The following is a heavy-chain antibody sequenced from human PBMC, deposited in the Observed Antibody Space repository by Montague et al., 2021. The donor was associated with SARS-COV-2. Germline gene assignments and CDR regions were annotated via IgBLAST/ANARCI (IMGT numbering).Heavy chain of an antibody. CDR1: GFTFSSYG. J-gene: IGHJ4*02. Sequence: SLRLSCAASGFTFSSYGMTWVRQAQGKGLDWVSTINGSGGSTYYADSVKGRFTISRDNSKNTMYLQMNSLRAEDTAVYYCANRGVRYFNAQGVWYYFHYWGQGTLVTVSS. D-gene: IGHD3-9*01. CDR2: INGSGGST. CDR3: ANRGVRYFNAQGVWYYFHY. V-gene: IGHV3-23*01.